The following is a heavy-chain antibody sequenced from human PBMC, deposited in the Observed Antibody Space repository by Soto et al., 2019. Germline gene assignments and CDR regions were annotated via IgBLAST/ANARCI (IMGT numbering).Heavy chain of an antibody. V-gene: IGHV3-33*06. CDR2: IGGGGSKK. D-gene: IGHD3-22*01. CDR1: GFVFSNYG. J-gene: IGHJ4*02. Sequence: GGSLRLSCAASGFVFSNYGMHWVRQAPGKGLDWVSAIGGGGSKKYYADSVKGRFTISRDNSKNTLYLQMNSLRAEDTAVYYCAKDHPVIEVVKVFEYWGRGALVTVSS. CDR3: AKDHPVIEVVKVFEY.